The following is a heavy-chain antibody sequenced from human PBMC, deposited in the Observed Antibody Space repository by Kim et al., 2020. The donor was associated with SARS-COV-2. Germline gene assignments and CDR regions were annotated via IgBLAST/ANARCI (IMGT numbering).Heavy chain of an antibody. CDR2: ISGSGGST. J-gene: IGHJ5*02. CDR3: AKDVGITIFGVDNWFDP. CDR1: GFTFSSYA. Sequence: GGSLRLSCAVSGFTFSSYAMSWVRQAPGKGLEWVSAISGSGGSTYYADSVKGRFTISRDNSKNTLYLQMNSLRAEDTAVYYCAKDVGITIFGVDNWFDPWGQGTLVTVSS. V-gene: IGHV3-23*01. D-gene: IGHD3-3*01.